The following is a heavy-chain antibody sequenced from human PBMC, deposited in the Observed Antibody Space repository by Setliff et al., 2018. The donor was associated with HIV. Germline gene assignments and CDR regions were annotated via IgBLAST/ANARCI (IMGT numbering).Heavy chain of an antibody. J-gene: IGHJ4*02. CDR1: GYTFTGYY. Sequence: ASVKVSCKASGYTFTGYYMHWVRQAPGQGLEWMGWINPNSGGTNYAQKFQGRVTTTRDTSISTTYMELSRLRSDDTAVYYCARVAVAGTATYYFDYWGQGTLVTVSS. CDR3: ARVAVAGTATYYFDY. CDR2: INPNSGGT. V-gene: IGHV1-2*02. D-gene: IGHD6-19*01.